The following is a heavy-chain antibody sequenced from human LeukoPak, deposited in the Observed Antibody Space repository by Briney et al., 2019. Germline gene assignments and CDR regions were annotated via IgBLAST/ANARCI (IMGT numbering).Heavy chain of an antibody. Sequence: SETLSLTCTVSGGSISSSSYYWGWIRQPPGKGLKWIGSIYYSGSTYYNPSLKSRVTISVDTSKNQFSLKLSSVTAADTAVYYCARQVMDYDFWSGYYAHAFDIWGQGTMVTVSS. V-gene: IGHV4-39*01. CDR3: ARQVMDYDFWSGYYAHAFDI. D-gene: IGHD3-3*01. CDR1: GGSISSSSYY. CDR2: IYYSGST. J-gene: IGHJ3*02.